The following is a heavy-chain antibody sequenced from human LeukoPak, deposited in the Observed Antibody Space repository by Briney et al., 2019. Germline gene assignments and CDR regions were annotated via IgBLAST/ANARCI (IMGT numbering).Heavy chain of an antibody. CDR1: GYTFTSYD. D-gene: IGHD2/OR15-2a*01. CDR3: ARGRERGTTYDY. CDR2: MNPNSGNT. J-gene: IGHJ4*02. V-gene: IGHV1-8*01. Sequence: ASVKVSCKASGYTFTSYDINWVRQATGQGPEWMGWMNPNSGNTGYAQKFQGRVTMTRNTSISTAYMELSSLRSEDTAVYYCARGRERGTTYDYWGQGTLVTVSS.